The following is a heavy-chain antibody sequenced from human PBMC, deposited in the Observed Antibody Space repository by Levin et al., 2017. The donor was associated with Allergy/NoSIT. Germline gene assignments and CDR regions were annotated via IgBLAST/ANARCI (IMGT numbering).Heavy chain of an antibody. D-gene: IGHD6-13*01. CDR2: INPNSGGT. J-gene: IGHJ6*02. Sequence: PGGSLRLSCKASGYTFTGYYMHWVRQAPGQGLEWMGWINPNSGGTNYAQKFQGWVTMTRDTSISTAYMELSRLRSDDTAVYYCARDSGETDSSSWYRASYYYGMDVWGQGTTVTVSS. V-gene: IGHV1-2*04. CDR1: GYTFTGYY. CDR3: ARDSGETDSSSWYRASYYYGMDV.